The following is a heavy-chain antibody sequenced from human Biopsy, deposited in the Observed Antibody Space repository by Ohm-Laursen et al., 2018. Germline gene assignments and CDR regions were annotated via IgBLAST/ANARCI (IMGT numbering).Heavy chain of an antibody. CDR1: GDSVSSGSFY. CDR3: ARGMRSSGWPYFDS. CDR2: IYDRGSTA. V-gene: IGHV4-61*01. Sequence: TLSLTCTVSGDSVSSGSFYWTWIRQPPGQGLEYIGYIYDRGSTANYNPSLESRVTMSVDMPKNQFSLKLSSVTAADTAIYYCARGMRSSGWPYFDSWGLGTTVTVSS. J-gene: IGHJ4*03. D-gene: IGHD6-19*01.